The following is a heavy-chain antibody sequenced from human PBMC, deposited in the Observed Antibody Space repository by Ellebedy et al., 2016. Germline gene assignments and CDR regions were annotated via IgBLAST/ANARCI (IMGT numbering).Heavy chain of an antibody. CDR2: IFSDGNT. CDR1: GFTVSTNY. J-gene: IGHJ3*02. Sequence: GGSLRLSCAASGFTVSTNYMKWVRQAPGKGLEWVSAIFSDGNTYYADSVKRRFAISRDNSKNSLYLEMSSLRREDSGMYFCVKGLTQWLSLGFAAFDMWGQGTMVTVSP. CDR3: VKGLTQWLSLGFAAFDM. V-gene: IGHV3-53*05. D-gene: IGHD6-19*01.